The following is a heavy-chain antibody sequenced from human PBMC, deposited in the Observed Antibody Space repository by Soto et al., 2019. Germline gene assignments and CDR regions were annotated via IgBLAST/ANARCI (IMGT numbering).Heavy chain of an antibody. CDR3: ATRLYYYDSSGYHYPFDY. J-gene: IGHJ4*02. V-gene: IGHV4-30-4*08. Sequence: KSSETLSLTCTVSGGSISSGGYYWSWIRRPPGKGLEWIGYIYYSGSTYYNPSLKSRVTISVDTSKNQFSLKLSSVTAADTAVYYCATRLYYYDSSGYHYPFDYWGQGTLVTVSS. CDR2: IYYSGST. CDR1: GGSISSGGYY. D-gene: IGHD3-22*01.